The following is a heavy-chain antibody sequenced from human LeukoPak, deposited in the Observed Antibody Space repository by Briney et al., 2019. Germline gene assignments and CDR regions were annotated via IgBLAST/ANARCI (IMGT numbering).Heavy chain of an antibody. CDR3: ARSPAGGYCSSTSCPMDV. Sequence: PGGSLRLSCAASGFTFSDYYMSWIRQAPGKGLEWVSYISSSGSTIYYADSVKGRFTISGDNAKNSLYLQMNSLRAEDTAVYYCARSPAGGYCSSTSCPMDVWGKGTTVTISS. J-gene: IGHJ6*03. D-gene: IGHD2-2*03. V-gene: IGHV3-11*01. CDR2: ISSSGSTI. CDR1: GFTFSDYY.